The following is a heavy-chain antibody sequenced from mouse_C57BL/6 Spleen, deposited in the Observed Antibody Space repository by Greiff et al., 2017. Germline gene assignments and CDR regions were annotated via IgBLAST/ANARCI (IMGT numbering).Heavy chain of an antibody. V-gene: IGHV1-62-2*01. J-gene: IGHJ1*03. CDR3: ARHEDPPPYYYGSSYGYFDV. D-gene: IGHD1-1*01. Sequence: QVQLKQSGAELVKPGASVKLSCKASGYTFTEYTIHWVKQRSGQGLEWIGWFYPGSGSIKYNEKFKDKATLTADKSSSTVYMELSRLTSEDSAVYFCARHEDPPPYYYGSSYGYFDVWGTGTTVTVSS. CDR2: FYPGSGSI. CDR1: GYTFTEYT.